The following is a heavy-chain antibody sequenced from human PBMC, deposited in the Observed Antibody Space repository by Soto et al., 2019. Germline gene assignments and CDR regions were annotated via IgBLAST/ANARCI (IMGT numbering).Heavy chain of an antibody. CDR3: ARLRYYYGSQGFDS. V-gene: IGHV4-59*08. D-gene: IGHD3-10*01. Sequence: PSETLSLTCTVSGGSISSYYWSWIRQPPGKGLEWIGYIYYSGSTNYNPSLKSRVTISVDTSKNQFSLKLSSVTAADTAVYYCARLRYYYGSQGFDSWGQGTLVT. CDR1: GGSISSYY. J-gene: IGHJ5*01. CDR2: IYYSGST.